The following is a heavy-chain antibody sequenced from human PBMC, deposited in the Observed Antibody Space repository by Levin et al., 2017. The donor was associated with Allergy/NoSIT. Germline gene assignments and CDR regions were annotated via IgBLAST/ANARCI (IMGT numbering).Heavy chain of an antibody. CDR1: GFTFSNYW. D-gene: IGHD5-18*01. J-gene: IGHJ5*02. CDR2: INSDGGSA. V-gene: IGHV3-74*01. Sequence: GGSLRLSCAASGFTFSNYWMHWVRQVPRKGLVWVARINSDGGSAYYAAFVKGRFTVSRDNAKNTLYLHMNSLRGEYTALSYCARDGTSVWLLSGWFDAWGQGTLVTVSS. CDR3: ARDGTSVWLLSGWFDA.